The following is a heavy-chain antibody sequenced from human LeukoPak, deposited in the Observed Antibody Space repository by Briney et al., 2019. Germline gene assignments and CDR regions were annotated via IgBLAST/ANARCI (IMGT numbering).Heavy chain of an antibody. CDR2: ISGYNGDT. CDR1: GYSFTSYG. Sequence: GASVKVSCKXSGYSFTSYGITWVRQAPGQGLEWMGWISGYNGDTNYAQKLQGRVTMTTDTFTSTAYMELRSLKSDDTAVYYCAREVGYGDYVFGYWGQGILVTVSS. CDR3: AREVGYGDYVFGY. J-gene: IGHJ4*02. D-gene: IGHD4-17*01. V-gene: IGHV1-18*01.